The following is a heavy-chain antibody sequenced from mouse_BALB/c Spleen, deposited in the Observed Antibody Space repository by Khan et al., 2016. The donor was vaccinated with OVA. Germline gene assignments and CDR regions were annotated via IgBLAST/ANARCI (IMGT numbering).Heavy chain of an antibody. CDR3: ARSYGSWAMDY. D-gene: IGHD1-1*01. CDR1: GDSITSGF. V-gene: IGHV3-8*02. CDR2: ITYSGNT. Sequence: RLQQSGPSLVKPSQTLSLTCSVTGDSITSGFWNWIRKFPGNKFEYLGYITYSGNTYYNPSLKSRNSITRDTSKSQYYLQLNPVTTEDTATYYCARSYGSWAMDYWGQGTSVTVSS. J-gene: IGHJ4*01.